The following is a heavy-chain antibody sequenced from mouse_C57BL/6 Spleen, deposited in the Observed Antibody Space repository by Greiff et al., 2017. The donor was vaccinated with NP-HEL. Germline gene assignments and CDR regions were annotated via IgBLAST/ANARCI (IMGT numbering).Heavy chain of an antibody. Sequence: VQLQQSGAELVKPGASVKLSCKASGYTFTSYWMQWVKQRPGQGLEWIGEIDPSDSYTNYNQKFKGKATLTVDTSSSTAYMQLSSLTSEDSAVYYCARQPYYYGSSYGNFDYWGQGTTLTVSS. CDR3: ARQPYYYGSSYGNFDY. J-gene: IGHJ2*01. CDR2: IDPSDSYT. D-gene: IGHD1-1*01. V-gene: IGHV1-50*01. CDR1: GYTFTSYW.